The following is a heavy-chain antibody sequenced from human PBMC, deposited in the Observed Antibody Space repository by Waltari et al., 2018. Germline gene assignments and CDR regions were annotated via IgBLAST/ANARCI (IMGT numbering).Heavy chain of an antibody. CDR1: GGSISSSSYY. J-gene: IGHJ4*02. V-gene: IGHV4-39*07. CDR3: ARDGGYDFWSGYYAY. D-gene: IGHD3-3*01. CDR2: IYYSGST. Sequence: QLQLQESGPGLVKPSETLSLTCTVSGGSISSSSYYWGWIRQPPGKGLEWIGSIYYSGSTYYNPSLKSRVTISVDTSKNQFSLKLSSVTAADTAVYYCARDGGYDFWSGYYAYWGQGTLVTVSS.